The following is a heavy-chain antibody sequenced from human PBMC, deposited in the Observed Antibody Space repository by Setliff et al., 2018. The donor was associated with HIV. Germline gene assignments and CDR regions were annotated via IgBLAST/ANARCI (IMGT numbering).Heavy chain of an antibody. D-gene: IGHD3-22*01. CDR3: ARAKYYYDTSAYYGSRDWYFDL. CDR1: GGSISSSSYY. V-gene: IGHV4-39*07. CDR2: IYYSGDS. J-gene: IGHJ2*01. Sequence: SETLSLTCTVSGGSISSSSYYWDWIRQPPGKGLEWIATIYYSGDSHYNPSLKSRVTISVDTSKNQFSLKLNSVTAADTAVYYCARAKYYYDTSAYYGSRDWYFDLWGRGTLVTVAS.